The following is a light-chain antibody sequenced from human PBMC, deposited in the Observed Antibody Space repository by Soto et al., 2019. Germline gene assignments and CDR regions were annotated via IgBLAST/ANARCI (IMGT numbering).Light chain of an antibody. V-gene: IGKV3-11*01. CDR1: QSVSSY. Sequence: EVVVTQCPAVLSSSPGERAMLSCRASQSVSSYLAWYQQKPGQAPRLLIYDASNRATGIPARFSGSGSGTDFTLTISSLEPEDFAVYYCQQRSTWSSITFGQGPRLEIK. CDR3: QQRSTWSSIT. J-gene: IGKJ5*01. CDR2: DAS.